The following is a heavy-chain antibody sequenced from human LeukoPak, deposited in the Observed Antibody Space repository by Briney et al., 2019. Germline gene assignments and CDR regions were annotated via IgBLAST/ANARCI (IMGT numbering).Heavy chain of an antibody. CDR3: ARGTMTGYCSSTSCYSLPFDY. CDR1: GGSFSGYY. CDR2: INHSGST. D-gene: IGHD2-2*02. Sequence: SETLSLTCAVYGGSFSGYYWSWIRQPPGKGLEWIVEINHSGSTNYNPSLKSRVTISVDTSKNQFSLKLSSVTAADTAVYYCARGTMTGYCSSTSCYSLPFDYWGQGTLVTVSS. V-gene: IGHV4-34*01. J-gene: IGHJ4*02.